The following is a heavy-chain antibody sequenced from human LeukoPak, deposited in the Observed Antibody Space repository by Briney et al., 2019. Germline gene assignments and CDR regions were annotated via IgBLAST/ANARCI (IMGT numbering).Heavy chain of an antibody. CDR1: GFTFTKCA. CDR2: ITATGDTA. CDR3: ARFLSYYYGLDV. V-gene: IGHV3-23*01. J-gene: IGHJ6*02. Sequence: GGSLRLSCVASGFTFTKCAMSWIRQAPGKGLEWVAIITATGDTAYYADSVKGRFTISRDNSKNTLYLQVNSLRAEDTAIYFCARFLSYYYGLDVWGQGTTVTVSS. D-gene: IGHD2-21*01.